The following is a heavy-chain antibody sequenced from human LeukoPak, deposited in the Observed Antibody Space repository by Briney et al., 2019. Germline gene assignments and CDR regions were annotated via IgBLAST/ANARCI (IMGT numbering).Heavy chain of an antibody. J-gene: IGHJ4*02. CDR2: MNPNSGNA. V-gene: IGHV1-8*01. D-gene: IGHD2-2*02. CDR3: AKVRYCSSTSCYTLYYFDY. Sequence: ASVKVSCKGSGYTFTTSDINWVRQAPGQGLQWMGWMNPNSGNAVYAQKFQGRVTMTRGTSINTAYMELSSLRAEDTAVYYCAKVRYCSSTSCYTLYYFDYWGQGTLVTVSS. CDR1: GYTFTTSD.